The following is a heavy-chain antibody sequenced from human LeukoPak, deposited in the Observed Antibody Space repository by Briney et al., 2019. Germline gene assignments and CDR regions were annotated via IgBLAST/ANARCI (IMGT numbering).Heavy chain of an antibody. CDR3: ARPVTGTYAPLEY. V-gene: IGHV3-74*01. CDR2: INSDGSSA. D-gene: IGHD1-1*01. J-gene: IGHJ4*02. CDR1: GFTFSNYW. Sequence: GGSLRLSCAASGFTFSNYWMHWVRQAPGKGLVYVSRINSDGSSANYADSVQGRFTISRDNAKNTLYLEMNSLRADDAAVYYCARPVTGTYAPLEYWGQGTLVTVSS.